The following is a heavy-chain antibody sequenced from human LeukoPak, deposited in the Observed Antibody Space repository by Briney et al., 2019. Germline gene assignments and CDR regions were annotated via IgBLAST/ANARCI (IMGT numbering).Heavy chain of an antibody. V-gene: IGHV3-30*18. CDR1: GFTFSSYG. D-gene: IGHD3-16*02. Sequence: GRSLRLSCVASGFTFSSYGMHWVRQAPGKGLEWVAFISYDGSNENIADSVKGRFIISRDNSKNTLYLQMNSLRAEDTAVYYCAKGPAPRLGEFSYHALVDYWGQGTLVTVSS. CDR3: AKGPAPRLGEFSYHALVDY. J-gene: IGHJ4*02. CDR2: ISYDGSNE.